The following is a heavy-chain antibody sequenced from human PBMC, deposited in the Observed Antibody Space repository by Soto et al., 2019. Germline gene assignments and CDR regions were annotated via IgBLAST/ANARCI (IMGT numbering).Heavy chain of an antibody. V-gene: IGHV4-39*01. CDR1: GGSISSSSYY. J-gene: IGHJ4*02. CDR2: IYYSGST. Sequence: SETLSLTCTVSGGSISSSSYYWGWIRQPPGKGLEWIGSIYYSGSTYYNPSLKSRVTISVDTSKNQFSLKLSSVTAADTAVYYCARRGYDSSGYKDYWGQGTLVTVSS. D-gene: IGHD3-22*01. CDR3: ARRGYDSSGYKDY.